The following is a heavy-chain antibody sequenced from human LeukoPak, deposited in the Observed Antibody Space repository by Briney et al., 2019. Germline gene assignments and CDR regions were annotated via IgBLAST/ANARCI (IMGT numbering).Heavy chain of an antibody. D-gene: IGHD4/OR15-4a*01. Sequence: PGGSLRLSCVGSGFTFSSNAMSWVRQAPGKGLEGVSGISISGGSTYYADSVKGRFTISRDNSKNTLYLQMVGLRAEDTAVYYCAKGRLRDAFDIWGQGTMVTVSS. CDR2: ISISGGST. V-gene: IGHV3-23*01. J-gene: IGHJ3*02. CDR3: AKGRLRDAFDI. CDR1: GFTFSSNA.